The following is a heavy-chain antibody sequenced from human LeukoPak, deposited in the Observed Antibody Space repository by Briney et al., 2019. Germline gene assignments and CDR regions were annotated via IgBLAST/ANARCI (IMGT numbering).Heavy chain of an antibody. Sequence: SQTLSLTCTVSGGSISSGGYYWSWIRQHPGKGLGWIGYIYYSGSTYYNPSLKSRVTISVDTSKNQFSLKLGSVTAADTAVYYCASHVSGDYYYYYMDVWGKGTTVTVSS. CDR3: ASHVSGDYYYYYMDV. V-gene: IGHV4-31*03. CDR2: IYYSGST. J-gene: IGHJ6*03. D-gene: IGHD3-16*01. CDR1: GGSISSGGYY.